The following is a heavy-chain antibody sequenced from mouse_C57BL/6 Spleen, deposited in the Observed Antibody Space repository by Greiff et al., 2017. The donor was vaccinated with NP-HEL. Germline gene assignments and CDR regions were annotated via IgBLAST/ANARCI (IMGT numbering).Heavy chain of an antibody. CDR3: ARQLRLRGGFDY. D-gene: IGHD3-2*02. CDR2: IYPGSGST. J-gene: IGHJ2*01. CDR1: GYTFTSYW. V-gene: IGHV1-55*01. Sequence: QVQLKQPGAELVKPGASVKMSCKASGYTFTSYWITWVKQRPGQGLEWIGDIYPGSGSTNYNEKFKSEATLTVDTSSSTAYMQLSSLTSEDSAVYYCARQLRLRGGFDYWGQGTTLTVSS.